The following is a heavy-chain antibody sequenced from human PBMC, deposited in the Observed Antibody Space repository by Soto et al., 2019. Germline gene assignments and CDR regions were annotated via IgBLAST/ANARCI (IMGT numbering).Heavy chain of an antibody. D-gene: IGHD3-16*02. J-gene: IGHJ4*02. CDR3: TRSIGSGGVLGGFDY. V-gene: IGHV1-69*01. CDR1: GGTFKMYV. CDR2: IIPILDKP. Sequence: QVQLVQSGVEVREPGSAVKVSCKASGGTFKMYVMHWVRQAPGQGLEWMGGIIPILDKPTYAQKFQGRVTITVDDSTATAYMELSSLRSDDTAVYYCTRSIGSGGVLGGFDYWGQGTLVTVSS.